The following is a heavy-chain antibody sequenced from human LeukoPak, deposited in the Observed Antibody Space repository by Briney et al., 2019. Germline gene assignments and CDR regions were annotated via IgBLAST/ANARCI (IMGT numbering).Heavy chain of an antibody. J-gene: IGHJ6*03. V-gene: IGHV3-48*03. Sequence: GGSLRLSCAASGFTFGGYEMNWVRQAPGKGLEWVSYISSSGSTIYYTDSVKGRFAISRDTAKNSLFLQMNSLRADAAAVYYCASRSGGYYPGSMDVWGKGTTVTVSS. CDR1: GFTFGGYE. D-gene: IGHD1-26*01. CDR2: ISSSGSTI. CDR3: ASRSGGYYPGSMDV.